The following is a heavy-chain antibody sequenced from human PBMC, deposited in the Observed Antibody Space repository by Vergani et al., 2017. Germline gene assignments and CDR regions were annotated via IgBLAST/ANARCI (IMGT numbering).Heavy chain of an antibody. Sequence: QVQLQESGPGLVKPSETLSLTCTVSGGSISSYYWSWIRQPPGKGLEWIGYIYYSGSTNYNPSLKSRVTISVDTSKNQFSLKLSSVTAADTAVYYCARDLTRGSYYSQGYWGQGTLVTVSS. D-gene: IGHD1-26*01. CDR1: GGSISSYY. V-gene: IGHV4-59*12. CDR2: IYYSGST. CDR3: ARDLTRGSYYSQGY. J-gene: IGHJ4*02.